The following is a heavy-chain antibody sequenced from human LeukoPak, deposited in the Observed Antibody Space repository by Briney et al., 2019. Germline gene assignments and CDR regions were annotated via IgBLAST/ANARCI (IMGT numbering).Heavy chain of an antibody. D-gene: IGHD6-13*01. Sequence: SETLSLTCTVSGGSISSYYWSWIRQPAGKGLEWIGRIYTTGSTNYNPSLKSRVTMSVDTSKNQFSLTLSSVTAADTAVYYCARTHSSRYNWFDPWSQGTLVTVSS. CDR3: ARTHSSRYNWFDP. CDR2: IYTTGST. V-gene: IGHV4-4*07. CDR1: GGSISSYY. J-gene: IGHJ5*02.